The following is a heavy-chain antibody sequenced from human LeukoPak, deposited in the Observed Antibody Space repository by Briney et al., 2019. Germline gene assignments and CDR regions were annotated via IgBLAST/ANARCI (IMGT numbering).Heavy chain of an antibody. CDR1: GFTFSSYW. V-gene: IGHV3-48*04. D-gene: IGHD6-19*01. Sequence: GGSLRLSCAASGFTFSSYWMNWVRQAPGKGLEWVSYISSSGSTIYYADSVKGRFTISRDNAKNSLYLQMNSLRAEDTAVYYCAKERGGWYSYFDYWGQGTLVTVSS. CDR3: AKERGGWYSYFDY. J-gene: IGHJ4*02. CDR2: ISSSGSTI.